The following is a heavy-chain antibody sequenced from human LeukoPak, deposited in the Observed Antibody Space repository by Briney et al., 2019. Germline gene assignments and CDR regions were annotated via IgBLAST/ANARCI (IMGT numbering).Heavy chain of an antibody. D-gene: IGHD3-22*01. CDR3: ARDRGGSYYDSSGSVTNI. CDR2: IYYSGST. J-gene: IGHJ3*02. CDR1: GGSISGYY. V-gene: IGHV4-59*01. Sequence: PETLSLTCTVSGGSISGYYWNWIRQPPGKGLEWIGYIYYSGSTNYNPSLKSRVTISADTSKNQLSLKLSSVTAADTAIYYCARDRGGSYYDSSGSVTNIWGQGTMVTVSS.